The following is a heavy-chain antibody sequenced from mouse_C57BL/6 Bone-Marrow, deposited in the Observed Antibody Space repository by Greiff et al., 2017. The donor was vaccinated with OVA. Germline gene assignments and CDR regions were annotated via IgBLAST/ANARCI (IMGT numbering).Heavy chain of an antibody. CDR2: IDPENGDT. CDR1: GFNITDDY. V-gene: IGHV14-4*01. J-gene: IGHJ4*01. Sequence: VQLQQSGAELVRPGASVKLSCTASGFNITDDYMHWVKQRPEQGLEWIGWIDPENGDTEYASKFPGTATITADTSSNTAYLQLSSLTSEDTAVYYCTTYSSKYYGSSLCAMDYWGQGTSVTVSS. D-gene: IGHD1-1*01. CDR3: TTYSSKYYGSSLCAMDY.